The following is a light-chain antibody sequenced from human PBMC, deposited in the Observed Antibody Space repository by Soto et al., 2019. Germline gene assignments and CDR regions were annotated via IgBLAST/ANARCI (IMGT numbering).Light chain of an antibody. J-gene: IGKJ1*01. Sequence: IVLTQSPATLSLSPGERATLSCRASQSVSSYLAWYQQKPGQAPRLLIYDASNRATGIPARFSGSGSGTDFTLTISSLQSEDFAVYYCQQYNNWPLFGQGTKV. CDR2: DAS. CDR3: QQYNNWPL. CDR1: QSVSSY. V-gene: IGKV3-11*01.